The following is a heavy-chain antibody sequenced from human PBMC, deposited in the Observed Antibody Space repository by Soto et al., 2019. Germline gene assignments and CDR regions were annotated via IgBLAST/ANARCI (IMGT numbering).Heavy chain of an antibody. CDR1: GGSISSYY. J-gene: IGHJ4*02. CDR2: IYYSGST. CDR3: ARAPGGDYSSGWYGGWYFDY. D-gene: IGHD6-19*01. Sequence: LSLTCTVSGGSISSYYWSWIRQPPGKGLEWIGYIYYSGSTNYNPSLKSRVTISVDTSKNQFSLKLSSVTAADTAVYYCARAPGGDYSSGWYGGWYFDYWGQGTLVTVSS. V-gene: IGHV4-59*01.